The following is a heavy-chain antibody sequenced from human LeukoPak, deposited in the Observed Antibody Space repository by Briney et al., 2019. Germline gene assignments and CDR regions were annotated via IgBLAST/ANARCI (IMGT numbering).Heavy chain of an antibody. Sequence: SETLSLTCTVSGGSISSHFWNWIRQSPGKGLEWIGYIYYSGSTNYNPSLKSRVTISVDTSKNQFSLKLSSVTAADTAVYYCARSGSGYLRYYFDYWGQGTLVTVSS. CDR1: GGSISSHF. D-gene: IGHD5-12*01. V-gene: IGHV4-59*11. J-gene: IGHJ4*02. CDR2: IYYSGST. CDR3: ARSGSGYLRYYFDY.